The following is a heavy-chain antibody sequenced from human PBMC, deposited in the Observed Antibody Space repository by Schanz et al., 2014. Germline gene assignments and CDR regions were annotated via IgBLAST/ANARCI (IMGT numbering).Heavy chain of an antibody. CDR3: ARDGEAAAGCDY. Sequence: QVQLVQSGAEVKKPGASVKVSCKASGYSFTTYGLNWVRQAPGQGLEWMGIINPSGGSTSYAQKFQGRVTMTRDTSTSTVYMELSSLRSEDTAVYYCARDGEAAAGCDYWGQGTRVTVSS. CDR1: GYSFTTYG. V-gene: IGHV1-46*03. J-gene: IGHJ4*02. D-gene: IGHD6-13*01. CDR2: INPSGGST.